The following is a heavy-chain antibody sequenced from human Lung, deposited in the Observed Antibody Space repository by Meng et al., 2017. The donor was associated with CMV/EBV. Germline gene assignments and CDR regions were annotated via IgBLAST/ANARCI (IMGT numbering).Heavy chain of an antibody. V-gene: IGHV4-4*02. CDR1: GASITNHNW. D-gene: IGHD3-10*01. CDR2: IPHRGSS. J-gene: IGHJ1*01. Sequence: QLQLRGSGPALVKPSETLSLPCAVSGASITNHNWRAWVRQPPGKGLEWIGEIPHRGSSAYNPSLKSRVSMSIDKSKNQFSLKLTSVTAADTAVYHCLRRSGGSVWGQGTLVTVSS. CDR3: LRRSGGSV.